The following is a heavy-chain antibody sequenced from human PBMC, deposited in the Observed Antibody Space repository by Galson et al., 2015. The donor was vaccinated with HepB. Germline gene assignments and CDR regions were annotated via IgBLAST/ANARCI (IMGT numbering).Heavy chain of an antibody. CDR3: AKPSSSWSQYYNYGMDV. Sequence: SLRLSCAASGFTFSAYGLHWVRQAPGKGLEWVAVISYDGTNKYYADSVKGRFTISRDDSKNTLHLQMNSLRGEDTAAYYCAKPSSSWSQYYNYGMDVWGQGTTVTVSS. CDR1: GFTFSAYG. CDR2: ISYDGTNK. V-gene: IGHV3-30*18. J-gene: IGHJ6*02. D-gene: IGHD6-13*01.